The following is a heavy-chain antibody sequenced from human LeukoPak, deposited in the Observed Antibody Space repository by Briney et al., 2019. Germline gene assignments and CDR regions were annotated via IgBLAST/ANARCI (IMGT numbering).Heavy chain of an antibody. V-gene: IGHV4-39*01. D-gene: IGHD2-2*02. CDR1: GGSISSSSYY. Sequence: SETLSLTCTVSGGSISSSSYYWGWIRQPPGKGLEWIGSIYYSGSTNYNPSLKSRVTISVDTSKNQFSLKLSSVTAADTAVYYCARQGLYGGLIYYYYMDVWGKGTTVTVSS. CDR3: ARQGLYGGLIYYYYMDV. CDR2: IYYSGST. J-gene: IGHJ6*03.